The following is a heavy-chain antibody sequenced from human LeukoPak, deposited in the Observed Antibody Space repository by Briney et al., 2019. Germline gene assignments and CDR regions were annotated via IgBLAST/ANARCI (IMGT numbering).Heavy chain of an antibody. D-gene: IGHD2-15*01. V-gene: IGHV1-18*01. Sequence: ASVKVSCKASGYTFINYGISWVRQAPGQGLEWMGWISAENGNTGYVENLQGRVTMTTDTSSSTVYMELRSLRPDDTAVYYCARGRVVGAGYWGQGTLVTVSS. CDR1: GYTFINYG. J-gene: IGHJ4*02. CDR2: ISAENGNT. CDR3: ARGRVVGAGY.